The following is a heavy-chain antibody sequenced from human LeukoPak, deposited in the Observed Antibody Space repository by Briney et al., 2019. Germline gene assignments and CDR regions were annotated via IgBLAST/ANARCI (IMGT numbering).Heavy chain of an antibody. Sequence: ASVEVSCEASGYTFTSYYMHWVRQAPGQGLEWMGIINPSGGSTSYAQKFQGRVTMTRDTSTSTVYMELSSLGSEDTAVYYCARALAVAQYLRLGYWGQGTLVTVSS. CDR1: GYTFTSYY. D-gene: IGHD6-19*01. V-gene: IGHV1-46*01. CDR3: ARALAVAQYLRLGY. J-gene: IGHJ4*02. CDR2: INPSGGST.